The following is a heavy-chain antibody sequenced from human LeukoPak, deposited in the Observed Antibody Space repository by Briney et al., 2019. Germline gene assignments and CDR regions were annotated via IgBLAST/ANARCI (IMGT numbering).Heavy chain of an antibody. CDR2: IYYSGST. Sequence: PSETLSLTCTVSGGSISSYYLSWIRQPPGKGLEWIGYIYYSGSTNYNPSLKSRVTISVDTSKNQFSLKLSSVTAADTAVYYCARGSWYYYDSSVEFFDYWGQGTLVTVSS. CDR1: GGSISSYY. V-gene: IGHV4-59*01. CDR3: ARGSWYYYDSSVEFFDY. D-gene: IGHD3-22*01. J-gene: IGHJ4*02.